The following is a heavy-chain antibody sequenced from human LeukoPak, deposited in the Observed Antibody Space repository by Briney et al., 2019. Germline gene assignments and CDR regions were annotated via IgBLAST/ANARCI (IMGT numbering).Heavy chain of an antibody. CDR2: IQPDGSEG. J-gene: IGHJ5*02. CDR3: ASQSYARFDP. CDR1: GFTFSSTW. D-gene: IGHD3-16*01. Sequence: PGGSLRLSCAASGFTFSSTWMSWVRQAPGEGLEWVGNIQPDGSEGYPVDSVKGRFTISRDNARNSLFPQMNSLRVEDTAVYYCASQSYARFDPWGQGTLVTVSS. V-gene: IGHV3-7*01.